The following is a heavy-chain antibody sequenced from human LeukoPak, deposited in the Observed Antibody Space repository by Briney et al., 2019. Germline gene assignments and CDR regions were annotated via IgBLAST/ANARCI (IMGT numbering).Heavy chain of an antibody. CDR3: ARDFLWLVDY. CDR2: VSKDGNNI. Sequence: GGSLRLSCAASGFTFSSYAMSRVRQAPGKGLEWLAFVSKDGNNIYYADSVKGRFTISRDNSKSTLYLQMNSLRADDTAIYYCARDFLWLVDYWGQGTLVTVSS. CDR1: GFTFSSYA. J-gene: IGHJ4*02. V-gene: IGHV3-30-3*01. D-gene: IGHD6-19*01.